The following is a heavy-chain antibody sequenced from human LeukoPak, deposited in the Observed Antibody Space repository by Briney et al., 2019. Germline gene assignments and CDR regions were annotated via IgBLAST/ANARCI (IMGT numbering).Heavy chain of an antibody. CDR3: AKDQVYYDSSGY. CDR2: ISRSGGST. D-gene: IGHD3-22*01. Sequence: VGSLRLSCAASGFTFSSYAMSWVRQAPGKGLEWVSAISRSGGSTYYADSVKGRFTISRDNSKNTLYLQMNSLRAEDTAVYYCAKDQVYYDSSGYWGQGTLVTVSS. V-gene: IGHV3-23*01. CDR1: GFTFSSYA. J-gene: IGHJ4*02.